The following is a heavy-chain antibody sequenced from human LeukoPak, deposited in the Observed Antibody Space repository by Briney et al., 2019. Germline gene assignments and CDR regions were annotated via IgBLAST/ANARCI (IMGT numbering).Heavy chain of an antibody. CDR1: GGSFSGYY. J-gene: IGHJ4*02. Sequence: ASETLSLTCAVYGGSFSGYYWNWIRQPPGKGLEWIGYIHYSGNTNYSPSLKSRVTISVDTSKNQFSLYLSSVTAADTAVYYCARGGYYDVLTGYYVYLDYWGQGTLITVSS. CDR2: IHYSGNT. CDR3: ARGGYYDVLTGYYVYLDY. V-gene: IGHV4-59*01. D-gene: IGHD3-9*01.